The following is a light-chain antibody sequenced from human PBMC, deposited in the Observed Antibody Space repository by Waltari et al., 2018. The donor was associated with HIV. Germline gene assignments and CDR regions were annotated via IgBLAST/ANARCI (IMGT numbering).Light chain of an antibody. Sequence: EIVLTQSPGTVSLSPGERATLSCGASQSVSGRYVAWYQQKPGRAPRLLIYDSYRRATGVPDRFSGSGSGTEFTLTIGSLEPEDFAMYFCQQYGGSPITFGQGTRLEIK. V-gene: IGKV3D-20*01. J-gene: IGKJ5*01. CDR3: QQYGGSPIT. CDR1: QSVSGRY. CDR2: DSY.